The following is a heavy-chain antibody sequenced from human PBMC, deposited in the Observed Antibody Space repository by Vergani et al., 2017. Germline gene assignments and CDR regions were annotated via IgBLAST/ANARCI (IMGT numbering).Heavy chain of an antibody. J-gene: IGHJ5*02. D-gene: IGHD3-22*01. CDR1: GFTFSSYS. CDR3: ARVXYYYDSSGYNWFDP. V-gene: IGHV3-21*01. CDR2: ISSSSSYI. Sequence: EVQLVESGGGLVKPGGSLRLSCAASGFTFSSYSMNWVRQAPGKGLEWVSSISSSSSYIYYADSVKGRFTISRDNAKNSLYLQMNSLRAEDTAVYYCARVXYYYDSSGYNWFDPWGQGTLVTVSS.